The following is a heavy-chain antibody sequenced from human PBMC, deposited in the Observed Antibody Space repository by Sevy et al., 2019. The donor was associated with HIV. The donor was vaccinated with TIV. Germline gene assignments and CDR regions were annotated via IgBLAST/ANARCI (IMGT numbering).Heavy chain of an antibody. CDR2: MNPNSGNT. V-gene: IGHV1-8*01. D-gene: IGHD3-16*01. J-gene: IGHJ6*02. CDR1: GYTFTSYD. CDR3: ARGRGSKRLDV. Sequence: ASVKVSCKASGYTFTSYDINWVRQATGQGLEWMGWMNPNSGNTDHAQEFQGRVTMTRDTSKSTAYMELSSLRFEDTAVYYCARGRGSKRLDVWGQGTTVTVSS.